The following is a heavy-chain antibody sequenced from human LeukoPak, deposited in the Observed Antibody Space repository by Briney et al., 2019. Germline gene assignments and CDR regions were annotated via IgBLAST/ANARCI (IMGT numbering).Heavy chain of an antibody. CDR3: ARAPYTSGFYFFDP. V-gene: IGHV4-59*13. J-gene: IGHJ5*02. CDR2: VYYSGST. Sequence: PSETLSLTCTVSGGSISSYYWSWVRQPPVKGLEWIGYVYYSGSTTYNPSLKSRVTISVDTSKNQFSLKLSSVTAAGTAVYYCARAPYTSGFYFFDPWGQGTLVTVSS. D-gene: IGHD3-22*01. CDR1: GGSISSYY.